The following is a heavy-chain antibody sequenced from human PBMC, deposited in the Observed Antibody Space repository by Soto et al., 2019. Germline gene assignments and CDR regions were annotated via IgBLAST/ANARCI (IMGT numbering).Heavy chain of an antibody. CDR1: GGSISSYY. V-gene: IGHV4-59*01. J-gene: IGHJ5*02. Sequence: SETLSLTCTVSGGSISSYYWSWIRQPPGKGLEWIGYIYYSGSTNYNPSLKSRVTISVDTSKNQFSLKLSSVTAADTAVYYCARDRVGTYYYDSSGYSRWFDPWGQGTLVTV. D-gene: IGHD3-22*01. CDR2: IYYSGST. CDR3: ARDRVGTYYYDSSGYSRWFDP.